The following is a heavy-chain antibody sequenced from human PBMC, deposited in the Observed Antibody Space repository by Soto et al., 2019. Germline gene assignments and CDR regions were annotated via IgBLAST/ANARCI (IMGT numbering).Heavy chain of an antibody. Sequence: QVQLVQSGAEVKKPGASVKVSCKASGYTFISYDINWVRQATGQGLEWMGWMNPNSGNTGCARKFQGRVTMTRNTSISTAYMDLSSLRSEDTAVYYCARGTNWADWYFDLWGRGTLVTVSS. CDR1: GYTFISYD. J-gene: IGHJ2*01. D-gene: IGHD7-27*01. CDR3: ARGTNWADWYFDL. CDR2: MNPNSGNT. V-gene: IGHV1-8*01.